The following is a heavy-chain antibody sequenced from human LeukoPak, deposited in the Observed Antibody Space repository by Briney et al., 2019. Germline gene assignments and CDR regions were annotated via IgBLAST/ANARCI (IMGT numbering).Heavy chain of an antibody. CDR3: ARVRYSNYFDY. Sequence: PSETLSLTCAVYGGSFSGYYWSWIRQPPGKGLEWIGEINHGGSTNYNPSLKSRVTISVDTSKNQFSLKLSSVTAADTAVYYCARVRYSNYFDYWGQGTLVTVSS. CDR2: INHGGST. J-gene: IGHJ4*02. D-gene: IGHD4-11*01. V-gene: IGHV4-34*01. CDR1: GGSFSGYY.